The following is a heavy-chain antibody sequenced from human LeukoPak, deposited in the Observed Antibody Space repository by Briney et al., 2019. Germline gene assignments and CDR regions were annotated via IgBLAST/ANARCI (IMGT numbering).Heavy chain of an antibody. CDR2: INSDGSST. CDR3: ARVAYDFWSGYYYRPDYYYCYYMDV. D-gene: IGHD3-3*01. V-gene: IGHV3-74*01. Sequence: PGGSLRLSCAASGFTFSSYCMHWVRQAPGKGLVWVSRINSDGSSTCYADSVKGRFTISRDNAENTLYVQMNSLRAEDTAVYYCARVAYDFWSGYYYRPDYYYCYYMDVWGKGTTVTVSS. CDR1: GFTFSSYC. J-gene: IGHJ6*03.